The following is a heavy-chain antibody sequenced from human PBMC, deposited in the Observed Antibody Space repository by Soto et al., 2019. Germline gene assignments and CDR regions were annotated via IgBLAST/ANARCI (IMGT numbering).Heavy chain of an antibody. CDR2: IYYSGST. J-gene: IGHJ5*02. V-gene: IGHV4-39*01. Sequence: QLQLQESGPGLVKPSETLSLTCTVSGGSISSSSYYWGWIRQPPGKGLEWIGSIYYSGSTYYNPSIKRRGAISVDTSKNQFSLKLSAVTAAATAVYYCARHLVVVVAATLGAGWFDPWGQGTLVTVSS. CDR3: ARHLVVVVAATLGAGWFDP. D-gene: IGHD2-15*01. CDR1: GGSISSSSYY.